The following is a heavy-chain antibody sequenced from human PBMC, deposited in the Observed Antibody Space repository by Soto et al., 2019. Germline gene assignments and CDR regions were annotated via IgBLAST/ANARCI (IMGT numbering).Heavy chain of an antibody. Sequence: QVQLQESGPGLVKSSQTLSLTCTVSGASLTSGGYYWNWIRQRPGKGLEWVGYISSSGNTYYNPSLNSRVTISVDTSKNQFSLKLTSVTAADTAVYYCASGRLWFRDVWYFDFWGQGSLVTVSS. V-gene: IGHV4-31*03. D-gene: IGHD3-10*01. CDR3: ASGRLWFRDVWYFDF. CDR1: GASLTSGGYY. J-gene: IGHJ4*02. CDR2: ISSSGNT.